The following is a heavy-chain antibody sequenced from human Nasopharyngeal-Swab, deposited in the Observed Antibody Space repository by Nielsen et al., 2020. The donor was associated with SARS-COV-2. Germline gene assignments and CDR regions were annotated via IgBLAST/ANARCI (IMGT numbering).Heavy chain of an antibody. CDR1: GYTFTSYY. CDR3: ARATYYDFWSGYYTALGGMDV. Sequence: ASVKVSCKASGYTFTSYYMHWVRQAPGQGFEWMGIINPSGGSTSYAQKFQGRVTMTRDTSTSTVYMELSSLRSEDTAVYYCARATYYDFWSGYYTALGGMDVWGQGTTVTVSS. D-gene: IGHD3-3*01. V-gene: IGHV1-46*01. CDR2: INPSGGST. J-gene: IGHJ6*02.